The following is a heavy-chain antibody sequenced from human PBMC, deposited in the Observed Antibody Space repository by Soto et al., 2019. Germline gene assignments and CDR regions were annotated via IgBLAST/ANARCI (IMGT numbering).Heavy chain of an antibody. CDR3: VRQPGGVATPGDDY. Sequence: QVQLVQSGAEGKKPGTSVKVSCEASGYPFSSFDINWVRQAAGQGLEWMGWINPETGDTAFAQRFQDRITMTRTTSISTAYMELSRLTSDDTAVYYCVRQPGGVATPGDDYWGQGTLVTVSS. V-gene: IGHV1-8*01. CDR2: INPETGDT. D-gene: IGHD2-15*01. CDR1: GYPFSSFD. J-gene: IGHJ4*02.